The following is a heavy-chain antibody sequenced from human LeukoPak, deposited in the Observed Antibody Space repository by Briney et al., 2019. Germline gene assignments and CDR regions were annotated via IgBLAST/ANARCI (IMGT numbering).Heavy chain of an antibody. D-gene: IGHD6-19*01. CDR2: IHHSGST. CDR1: GGSISTHY. V-gene: IGHV4-59*11. CDR3: ARDRQWLGYFDY. J-gene: IGHJ4*02. Sequence: SETLSLTCTVSGGSISTHYWIWIRQPPGKGLEWIGYIHHSGSTNYNPSLKSRVTISVDTSKNQFFLKVSSVTAADTAVYYCARDRQWLGYFDYWGQGTLVTVSS.